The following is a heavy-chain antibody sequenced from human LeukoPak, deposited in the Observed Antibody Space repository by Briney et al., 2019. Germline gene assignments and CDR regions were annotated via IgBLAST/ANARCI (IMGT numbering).Heavy chain of an antibody. CDR2: IYYSGNT. CDR3: TRVNGYGLIDY. J-gene: IGHJ4*02. V-gene: IGHV4-39*07. D-gene: IGHD3-10*01. Sequence: SETLSLTCTVSGGSFSTYYWGWIRQAPGKGLEWIGSIYYSGNTYYNSSLKSRVTISLDTSKNQFSLNLFSVTAADTAMYYCTRVNGYGLIDYWGQGTLVTVSS. CDR1: GGSFSTYY.